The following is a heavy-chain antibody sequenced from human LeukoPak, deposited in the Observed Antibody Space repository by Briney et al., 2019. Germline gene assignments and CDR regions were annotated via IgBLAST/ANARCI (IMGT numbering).Heavy chain of an antibody. CDR2: IFYSGST. J-gene: IGHJ6*02. V-gene: IGHV4-39*01. Sequence: SGTLSLTCAVSGGSISNGSYYWGWIRQPPGKGLEWIGSIFYSGSTYYNPSLKSRVTISVDTSKNQFSLKLSSVTAADTAVYFCASGFYYDSGGYSIFFYYGLDVWGQGTTVTVSS. CDR1: GGSISNGSYY. CDR3: ASGFYYDSGGYSIFFYYGLDV. D-gene: IGHD3-22*01.